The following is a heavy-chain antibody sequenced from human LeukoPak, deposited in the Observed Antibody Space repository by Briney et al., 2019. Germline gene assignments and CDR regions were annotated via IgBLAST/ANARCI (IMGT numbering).Heavy chain of an antibody. CDR1: GFTFDDYA. Sequence: GGSLRLSCAASGFTFDDYAMHWVRQAPGKGLEWVSGISWNSGSIGYADSVKGRFTISRDNAKNSLYLQMNSLRAEDMALYYCAKGRGNTIFGVVIHWGQGTLVTVSS. CDR2: ISWNSGSI. CDR3: AKGRGNTIFGVVIH. D-gene: IGHD3-3*01. V-gene: IGHV3-9*03. J-gene: IGHJ4*02.